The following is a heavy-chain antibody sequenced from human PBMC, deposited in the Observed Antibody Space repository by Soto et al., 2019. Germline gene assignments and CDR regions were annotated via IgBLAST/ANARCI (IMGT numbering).Heavy chain of an antibody. Sequence: ASVKVSCKASGYTFINFDISWVRQAAGQGLEWLGWMNPGSGKTGYASKFQGRVAMTRGASTGTSHPELSSLTSHDTAVSYCARIASAGTPHWFDPCGQGTLVTAAS. CDR1: GYTFINFD. CDR2: MNPGSGKT. CDR3: ARIASAGTPHWFDP. J-gene: IGHJ5*02. D-gene: IGHD6-13*01. V-gene: IGHV1-8*02.